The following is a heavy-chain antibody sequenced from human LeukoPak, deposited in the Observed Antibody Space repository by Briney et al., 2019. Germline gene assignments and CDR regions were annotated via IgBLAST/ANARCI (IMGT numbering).Heavy chain of an antibody. CDR3: ARQTGSGLFTLP. V-gene: IGHV4-39*01. CDR1: GVSISSSNSY. Sequence: SETLSLTCTVSGVSISSSNSYWGWIRQPPGKALEWIGSIYYTGNTYYNASLKSRVTISIDTSKNQISLRLTSVTATDTAMYYCARQTGSGLFTLPGGQGTLVTVSS. J-gene: IGHJ4*02. D-gene: IGHD3/OR15-3a*01. CDR2: IYYTGNT.